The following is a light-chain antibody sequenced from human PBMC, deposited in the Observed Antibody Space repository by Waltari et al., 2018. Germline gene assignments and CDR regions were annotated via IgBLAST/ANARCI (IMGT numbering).Light chain of an antibody. Sequence: QYVLTQPPSVSGYPGPRVSIPCTGRSSNIGGYDVHWYQQLPGTAPKLLIFENNKRPSGVSDRFSGSKSATSASLTITGLQSEDEAEYYCEAWDNSLNGILFGGGTRLTVL. V-gene: IGLV1-44*01. J-gene: IGLJ2*01. CDR3: EAWDNSLNGIL. CDR1: SSNIGGYD. CDR2: ENN.